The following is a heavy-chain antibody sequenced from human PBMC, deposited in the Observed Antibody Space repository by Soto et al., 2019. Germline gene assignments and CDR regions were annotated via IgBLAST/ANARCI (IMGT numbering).Heavy chain of an antibody. CDR2: ISSTSNPI. Sequence: EVQLVESGGGLVKPGESLRLSCVDSAFTFRSYSMNWVRQAPGKGLEWVLSISSTSNPIFYADSLEGRFTISRDNTKNSLYLQMNSLRAEDTAVYYCVRGGRGYTRDDVFDIWGQGTMVTVSS. J-gene: IGHJ3*02. CDR1: AFTFRSYS. CDR3: VRGGRGYTRDDVFDI. D-gene: IGHD2-2*02. V-gene: IGHV3-21*06.